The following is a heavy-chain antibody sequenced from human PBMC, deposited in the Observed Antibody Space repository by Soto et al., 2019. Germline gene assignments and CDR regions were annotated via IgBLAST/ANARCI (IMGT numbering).Heavy chain of an antibody. D-gene: IGHD6-6*01. CDR1: GGTFSNDA. CDR3: ARDGMGTLVGGMDV. J-gene: IGHJ6*02. CDR2: IIPTYGTT. V-gene: IGHV1-69*13. Sequence: SVKVSCKTSGGTFSNDAISWVRQAPGQGLEWMGGIIPTYGTTHYAQKFQDRVKLTADESTGTAYMELSSLRSEDTGVYYCARDGMGTLVGGMDVWGQGTTVTVSS.